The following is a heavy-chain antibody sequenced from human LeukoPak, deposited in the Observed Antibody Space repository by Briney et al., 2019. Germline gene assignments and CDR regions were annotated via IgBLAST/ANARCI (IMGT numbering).Heavy chain of an antibody. Sequence: VSVKVSCKASGYSFTGYFLHWVRQAPGQGLEWMGWINPNNGLTNYTQKFKGRVTMTRDTSSATGYMELNRLTSDDTAVFYCARAWGSLYYFDHWGQGTLVTVSS. CDR2: INPNNGLT. CDR3: ARAWGSLYYFDH. V-gene: IGHV1-2*02. D-gene: IGHD3-16*01. J-gene: IGHJ4*02. CDR1: GYSFTGYF.